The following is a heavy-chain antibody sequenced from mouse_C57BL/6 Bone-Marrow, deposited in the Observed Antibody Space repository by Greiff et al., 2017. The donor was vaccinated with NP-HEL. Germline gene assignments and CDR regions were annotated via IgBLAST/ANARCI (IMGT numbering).Heavy chain of an antibody. J-gene: IGHJ2*01. CDR1: GFTFSSYA. D-gene: IGHD3-3*01. V-gene: IGHV5-9-1*02. CDR3: TREGYYFDY. CDR2: ISSGGDYI. Sequence: DVMLVESGEGLVKPGGSLKLSCAASGFTFSSYAMSWVRQTPEKRLEWVAYISSGGDYIYYADTVKGRFTISRDKARNTLYLQMSSLKSEDTAMYYCTREGYYFDYWGQGTTLTVSS.